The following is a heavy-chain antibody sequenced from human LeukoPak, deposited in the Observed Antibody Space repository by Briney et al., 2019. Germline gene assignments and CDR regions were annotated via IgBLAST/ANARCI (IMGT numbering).Heavy chain of an antibody. D-gene: IGHD4-17*01. Sequence: GASVKVSCKASGYTFTSYGISWVRQAPGQGLEWMGWISAYNGNTNYAQKLQGRVTMTTDTSTSTAYMELRSLRSDDTAVYYCARADYGYGDYAEDSWFDPWGQGTLVTVSS. CDR1: GYTFTSYG. V-gene: IGHV1-18*01. CDR2: ISAYNGNT. CDR3: ARADYGYGDYAEDSWFDP. J-gene: IGHJ5*02.